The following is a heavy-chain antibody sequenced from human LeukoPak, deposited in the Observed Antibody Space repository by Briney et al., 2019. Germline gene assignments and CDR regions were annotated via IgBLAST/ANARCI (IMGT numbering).Heavy chain of an antibody. Sequence: SSETLSLTCTVSGGSISSYYWSWIRQPPGKGLEWIGYIYYSGNTNYNPSLKSRVTMSVDMSKNQFSLKLTSVTAADTAVYYCARGARGDGYNYDYWGQGTLVTVSS. J-gene: IGHJ4*02. V-gene: IGHV4-59*01. CDR3: ARGARGDGYNYDY. D-gene: IGHD5-24*01. CDR1: GGSISSYY. CDR2: IYYSGNT.